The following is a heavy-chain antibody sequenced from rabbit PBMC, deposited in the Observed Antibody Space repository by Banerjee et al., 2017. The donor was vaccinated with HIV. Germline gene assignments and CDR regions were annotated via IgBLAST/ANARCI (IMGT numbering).Heavy chain of an antibody. CDR3: VRDFPHSSGPTL. D-gene: IGHD4-1*01. V-gene: IGHV1S47*01. Sequence: QEQLVESGGGLVQPGGSLKVSCKASGFDFSNYGVSWVRQAPGKGLEWIGYIDPVFGSIHYASWVNGRFTISDHNAQNTLYLQLNSLTAADMATYFCVRDFPHSSGPTLWGQGTLVTVS. CDR1: GFDFSNYG. J-gene: IGHJ4*01. CDR2: IDPVFGSI.